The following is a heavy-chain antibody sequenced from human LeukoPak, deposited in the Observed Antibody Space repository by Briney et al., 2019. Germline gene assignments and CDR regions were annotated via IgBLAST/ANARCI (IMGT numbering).Heavy chain of an antibody. J-gene: IGHJ3*02. CDR2: ISAYNGNT. Sequence: ASVKVSCKASGYTFTSYGISWVRQAPGQGLEWMGWISAYNGNTNYAQKLQGRVTMTTDTSTSTAYMELRSLRSDDTAVYYCARDRVYYDSSGYYLSAFDIWGQGAMVTVSS. V-gene: IGHV1-18*01. D-gene: IGHD3-22*01. CDR1: GYTFTSYG. CDR3: ARDRVYYDSSGYYLSAFDI.